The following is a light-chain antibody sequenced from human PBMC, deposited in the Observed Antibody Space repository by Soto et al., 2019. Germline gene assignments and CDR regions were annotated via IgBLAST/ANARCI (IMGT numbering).Light chain of an antibody. J-gene: IGLJ3*02. Sequence: NFMLTQPHSLSESPGKTVTISCTRSSGDIASNYVQWYQQRPGSAPTTVIYEDNQRPSGVPDRFSGSIDSSSNSASLTISGLKTEDEADYYCQSSDSDQRVFGGGTKLTVL. CDR3: QSSDSDQRV. V-gene: IGLV6-57*03. CDR2: EDN. CDR1: SGDIASNY.